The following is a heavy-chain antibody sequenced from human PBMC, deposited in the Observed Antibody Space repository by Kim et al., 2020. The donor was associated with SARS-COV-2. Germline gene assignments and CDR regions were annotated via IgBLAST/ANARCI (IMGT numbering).Heavy chain of an antibody. D-gene: IGHD2-8*02. CDR2: IYYSGST. CDR1: GGSISSYY. CDR3: AGSGGGGYFDY. V-gene: IGHV4-59*01. J-gene: IGHJ4*02. Sequence: SETLSLTCTVSGGSISSYYWSWIRQPPGKGLEWIGYIYYSGSTNYNPSLKSRVTISVDTSKNQFSLKLSSVTAADTAVYYCAGSGGGGYFDYWGQGTLVTVSS.